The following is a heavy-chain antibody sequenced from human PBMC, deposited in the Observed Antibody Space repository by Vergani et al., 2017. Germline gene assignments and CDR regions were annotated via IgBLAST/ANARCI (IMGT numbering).Heavy chain of an antibody. CDR3: AKDKDGSGYYLDACDI. Sequence: EVQLVESGGGLVQPGRSLRLSCAASGFTFDDYAMHWVRQAPGKGLEWVSGISWNSGRIGYADSVKGRFTIARDNAKNSLYLQMNSLRAEDTALYYCAKDKDGSGYYLDACDIWGQGTMVTGSS. CDR2: ISWNSGRI. V-gene: IGHV3-9*01. D-gene: IGHD3-22*01. CDR1: GFTFDDYA. J-gene: IGHJ3*02.